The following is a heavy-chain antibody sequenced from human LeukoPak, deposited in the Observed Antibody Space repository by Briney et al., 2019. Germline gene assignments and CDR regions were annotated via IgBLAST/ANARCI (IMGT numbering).Heavy chain of an antibody. Sequence: GGSLRLSCAAYGFTFSSCDMHCVRQAPGKGMEWVAFVLYDGSLKYYADSVTGRVTISRDNSKNTLYLQMNSLRAEDTAVYYCAKRSMVRGVQFDAFDLWGEGTIVTVSS. V-gene: IGHV3-30*02. CDR1: GFTFSSCD. J-gene: IGHJ3*01. CDR3: AKRSMVRGVQFDAFDL. D-gene: IGHD3-10*01. CDR2: VLYDGSLK.